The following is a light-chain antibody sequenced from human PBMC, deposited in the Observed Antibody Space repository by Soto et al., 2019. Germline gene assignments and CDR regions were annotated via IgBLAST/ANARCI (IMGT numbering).Light chain of an antibody. Sequence: EIVMTQTPGTLSVSPGEKASLSCRASQSVSNNLAWYQQKPGQPPRLLIFGVSTRATGIPARFSGSGSVTEYTLAISGLQAEGSAVSYCQQYNKWPPSAFGRRTKVEVK. CDR3: QQYNKWPPSA. V-gene: IGKV3-15*01. CDR1: QSVSNN. J-gene: IGKJ1*01. CDR2: GVS.